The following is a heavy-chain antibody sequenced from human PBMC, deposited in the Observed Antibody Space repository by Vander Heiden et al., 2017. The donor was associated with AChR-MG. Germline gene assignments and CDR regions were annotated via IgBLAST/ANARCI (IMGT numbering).Heavy chain of an antibody. CDR3: ARDPGHNGYFKGFDY. Sequence: QVQLMQSGAEVKKPGSSVKVSCKASGGIFINYAISWVRQAPGQGLEWMGGVIPLFGAANYSQNFQGRITITADKSTSTTYMELSSLRSEDTAVYYCARDPGHNGYFKGFDYWGQGTPVTVS. CDR1: GGIFINYA. D-gene: IGHD2-8*01. J-gene: IGHJ4*02. V-gene: IGHV1-69*06. CDR2: VIPLFGAA.